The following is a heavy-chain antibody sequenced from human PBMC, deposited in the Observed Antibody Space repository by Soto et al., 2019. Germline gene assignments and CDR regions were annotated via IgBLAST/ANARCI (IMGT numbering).Heavy chain of an antibody. V-gene: IGHV3-23*01. CDR3: AKRFTIFGVVNMSPDIIH. D-gene: IGHD3-3*01. CDR1: GFTCSSHA. Sequence: EVQLLESGGRLVQPGGSLRLSCAASGFTCSSHAMSWVRQAPGKGLEWVSGISGSGSNTYYADSVTGRFTIARHKSNNTLYLQMSSLRAVATALYYCAKRFTIFGVVNMSPDIIHWGQGTLGTVSS. J-gene: IGHJ4*02. CDR2: ISGSGSNT.